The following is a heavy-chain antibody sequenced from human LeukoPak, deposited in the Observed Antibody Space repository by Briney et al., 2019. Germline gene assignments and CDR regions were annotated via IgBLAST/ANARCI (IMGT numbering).Heavy chain of an antibody. CDR1: GLTFSSYG. CDR2: IRGSGGST. J-gene: IGHJ1*01. V-gene: IGHV3-23*01. Sequence: GGTLRLSCAASGLTFSSYGMSWVRQAPGKGLEWVSGIRGSGGSTYYADSVKGRFTISRDNSKNTLYLQMNSLRAEDTAVYYCAKDQAVVVAAIEFGTEYFQHWGQGTLVTVSS. CDR3: AKDQAVVVAAIEFGTEYFQH. D-gene: IGHD2-15*01.